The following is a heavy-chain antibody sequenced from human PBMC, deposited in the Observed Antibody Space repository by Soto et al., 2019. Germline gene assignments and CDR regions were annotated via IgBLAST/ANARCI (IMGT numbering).Heavy chain of an antibody. Sequence: EVQLLDSGGGLVQPGGSLRLSCAASGFTFNNYAMNWVRQAPGKGLEWVATISGTGGSTYYADSVKGRFTISRDNSKNTLYLQMNSLRVEDTAVYYCAKDRLGGNFDYWGQGTQATVSS. J-gene: IGHJ4*02. V-gene: IGHV3-23*01. CDR2: ISGTGGST. CDR3: AKDRLGGNFDY. CDR1: GFTFNNYA.